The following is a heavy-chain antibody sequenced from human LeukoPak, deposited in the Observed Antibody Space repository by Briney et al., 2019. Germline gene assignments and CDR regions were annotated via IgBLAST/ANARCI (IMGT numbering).Heavy chain of an antibody. J-gene: IGHJ4*02. Sequence: ASVKVSCKASGYTFTGYYMHWVRQAPGQGLEWMGWINPNSGGTNYAQKFQGRVTMTRDTSISTAYMELSRLRSDDTAVYYCARGAHFVPASIAAALYYFDYWGQGTLVTVSS. D-gene: IGHD6-13*01. CDR3: ARGAHFVPASIAAALYYFDY. CDR2: INPNSGGT. V-gene: IGHV1-2*02. CDR1: GYTFTGYY.